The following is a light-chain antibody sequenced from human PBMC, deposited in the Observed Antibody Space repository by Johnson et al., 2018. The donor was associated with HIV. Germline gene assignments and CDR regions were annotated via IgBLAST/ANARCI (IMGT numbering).Light chain of an antibody. CDR3: GTWDSSPGAGHI. CDR2: DNN. V-gene: IGLV1-51*01. CDR1: SSNIGNNY. Sequence: VLTQPPSVSAAPGQKVTISCSGSSSNIGNNYVSWYQQLPGTAPKLLIYDNNKRPSGISDRFSGSKSGPSATLGITGLQTGDEADYYCGTWDSSPGAGHIFGTGTKVTVL. J-gene: IGLJ1*01.